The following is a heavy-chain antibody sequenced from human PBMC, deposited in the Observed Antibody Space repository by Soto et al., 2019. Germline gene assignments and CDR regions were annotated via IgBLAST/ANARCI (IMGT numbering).Heavy chain of an antibody. Sequence: GGSLRFSSAAAGFPFRTQGMHCVGQAPSKGLGWVAVISNDGRNKYYTDYVKGRFIISRDNSKNTLYLQMNSLRVEAPAVYYCVKARHGYAYGSEYWGQGTPVTLSS. D-gene: IGHD5-18*01. CDR3: VKARHGYAYGSEY. J-gene: IGHJ4*02. CDR2: ISNDGRNK. CDR1: GFPFRTQG. V-gene: IGHV3-30*18.